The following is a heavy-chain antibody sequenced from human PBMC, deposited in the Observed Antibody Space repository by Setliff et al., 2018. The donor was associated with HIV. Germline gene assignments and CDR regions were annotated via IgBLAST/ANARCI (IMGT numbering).Heavy chain of an antibody. CDR3: AALGYSSTWNY. J-gene: IGHJ4*02. D-gene: IGHD6-13*01. Sequence: GASVKVSCKASGYTFNTYYVHWVRQAPGQGLEWMGLINPSGDFTFYAQKFQGRVIMTRDNSKSSLFLQMDSLRAEDTAFYYCAALGYSSTWNYWGQGTLVTVSS. V-gene: IGHV1-46*02. CDR1: GYTFNTYY. CDR2: INPSGDFT.